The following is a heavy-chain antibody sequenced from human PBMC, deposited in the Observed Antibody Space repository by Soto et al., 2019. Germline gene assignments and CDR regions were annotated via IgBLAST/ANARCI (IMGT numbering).Heavy chain of an antibody. D-gene: IGHD6-19*01. J-gene: IGHJ4*02. Sequence: GASVKVSCKASGYTFTSYYMHWVRQAPGQGLEWMGIINPSGGSTSYAQKLQGRVTMTTDTSTSTAYMELRSLRSDDTAVYYCARDIHMRAVAGIGYWGQGTLVTVSS. CDR1: GYTFTSYY. V-gene: IGHV1-46*01. CDR2: INPSGGST. CDR3: ARDIHMRAVAGIGY.